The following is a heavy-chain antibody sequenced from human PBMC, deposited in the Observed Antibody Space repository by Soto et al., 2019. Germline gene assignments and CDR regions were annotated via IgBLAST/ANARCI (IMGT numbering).Heavy chain of an antibody. Sequence: SETLSLTCTVFGGSISSGGYYWSWIRQHPGKGLEWIGYIYYSGSTYYNPSLKSRVTISVDTSKNQFSLKLSSVTAADTAVYYCASRALEAAPYYYYGMDVWGQGTTVTVSS. CDR2: IYYSGST. CDR1: GGSISSGGYY. CDR3: ASRALEAAPYYYYGMDV. D-gene: IGHD6-6*01. V-gene: IGHV4-31*03. J-gene: IGHJ6*02.